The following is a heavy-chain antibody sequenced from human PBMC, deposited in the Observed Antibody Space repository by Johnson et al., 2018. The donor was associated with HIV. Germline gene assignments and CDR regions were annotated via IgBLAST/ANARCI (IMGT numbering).Heavy chain of an antibody. V-gene: IGHV3-66*01. CDR3: AKEDWNYLLGAFDI. CDR1: GFTVSSNY. CDR2: IYSGGSQ. D-gene: IGHD1-7*01. Sequence: MLLVESGGGVVRPGGSLRLSCAASGFTVSSNYMSWVRQAPGTGLEWVSVIYSGGSQYYADSGKGRFTISRDDSKNTLYLQMNSLRAEDTAVYYCAKEDWNYLLGAFDIWGQGTMVTVSS. J-gene: IGHJ3*02.